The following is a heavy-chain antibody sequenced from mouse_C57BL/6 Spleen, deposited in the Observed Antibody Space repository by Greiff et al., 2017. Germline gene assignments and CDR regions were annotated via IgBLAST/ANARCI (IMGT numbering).Heavy chain of an antibody. D-gene: IGHD4-1*01. V-gene: IGHV1-76*01. J-gene: IGHJ1*03. Sequence: QVQLKESGAELVRPGASVKLSCKASGYTFTDYYINWVKQRPGQGLEWIARIYPGSGNTYYNEKFKGKATLTAEKSSSTAYMQLSSLTSEDSAVYFCALTGTGYFDVWGTGTTVTVSS. CDR3: ALTGTGYFDV. CDR1: GYTFTDYY. CDR2: IYPGSGNT.